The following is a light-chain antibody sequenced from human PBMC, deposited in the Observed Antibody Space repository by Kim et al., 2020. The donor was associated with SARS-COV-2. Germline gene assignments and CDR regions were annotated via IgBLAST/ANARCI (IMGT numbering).Light chain of an antibody. CDR1: NSNIGAGYD. CDR3: QSYDSSLSGWV. J-gene: IGLJ3*02. Sequence: QRVTSSCTGSNSNIGAGYDVHWYQQLPGTAPKLLIYGNSNRPSGVPDRFSGSKSGTSASLAITGLQAEDEADYYCQSYDSSLSGWVFGGGTKLTVL. V-gene: IGLV1-40*01. CDR2: GNS.